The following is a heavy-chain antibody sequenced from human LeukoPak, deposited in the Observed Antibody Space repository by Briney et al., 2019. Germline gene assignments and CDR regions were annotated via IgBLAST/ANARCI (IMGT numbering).Heavy chain of an antibody. D-gene: IGHD3-10*01. J-gene: IGHJ6*03. Sequence: SETPSLTCSVSGVSISSSDYYWGWIRQPPGKGPEWIGTIYHSGSTYYYPSLESRVTISVDTSKNQVSLKLSSVTAADTAVYYCARDSSNYYGSGSYYKYYYYYYMDVWGKGTTVTVSS. CDR3: ARDSSNYYGSGSYYKYYYYYYMDV. CDR1: GVSISSSDYY. CDR2: IYHSGST. V-gene: IGHV4-39*07.